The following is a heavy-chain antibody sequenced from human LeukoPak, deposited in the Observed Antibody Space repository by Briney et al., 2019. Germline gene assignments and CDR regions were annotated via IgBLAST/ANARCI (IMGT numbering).Heavy chain of an antibody. J-gene: IGHJ4*02. V-gene: IGHV4-39*01. D-gene: IGHD3-22*01. CDR3: ARLYYDSSGYYQICYFDY. CDR1: GGSISSSSYY. Sequence: SETLSLTCTVSGGSISSSSYYWGWIRQPPGKGLEWIGSIYYSGSTYYNPSLKSRVTISVDTSQNQSSLNLSSVTAADTAVYYCARLYYDSSGYYQICYFDYWGQGTLVTVSS. CDR2: IYYSGST.